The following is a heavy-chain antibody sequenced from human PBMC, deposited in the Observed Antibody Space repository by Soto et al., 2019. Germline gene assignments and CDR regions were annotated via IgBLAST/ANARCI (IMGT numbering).Heavy chain of an antibody. CDR1: GGSFSGYY. V-gene: IGHV4-34*01. CDR3: ARAWGSVPDY. J-gene: IGHJ4*02. Sequence: QVQLQQWGAGLLKPSETLSLTCAVYGGSFSGYYWSWIRQPPGKGLEWIGEINHSGSTNYNPSLKSRVTISVDTSKNQFSLKLSSVTAADTAVYYCARAWGSVPDYWGQGTLVTVSS. CDR2: INHSGST. D-gene: IGHD3-16*01.